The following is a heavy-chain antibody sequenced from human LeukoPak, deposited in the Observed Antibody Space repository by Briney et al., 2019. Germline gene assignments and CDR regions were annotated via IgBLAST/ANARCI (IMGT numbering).Heavy chain of an antibody. D-gene: IGHD3-22*01. Sequence: GGSLRLSCAASGFTVSSNYMSWVRQAPGKGLEWVSSISGGSRTINYADSVKGRFTISRDNAKNSLYLQMNSLRAEDTAVYYCASKHYYDSSGLLWGQGTMVTVSS. CDR3: ASKHYYDSSGLL. CDR2: ISGGSRTI. J-gene: IGHJ3*01. V-gene: IGHV3-11*01. CDR1: GFTVSSNY.